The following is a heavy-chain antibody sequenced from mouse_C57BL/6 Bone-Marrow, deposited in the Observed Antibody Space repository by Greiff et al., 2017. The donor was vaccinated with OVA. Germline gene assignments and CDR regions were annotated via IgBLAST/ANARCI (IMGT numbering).Heavy chain of an antibody. CDR1: GYTFTSYW. CDR2: IDPSDSYT. V-gene: IGHV1-69*01. J-gene: IGHJ3*01. Sequence: QVQLQQPGAELVKPGASVKLSCKASGYTFTSYWMHWVKQRPGQGLEWIGEIDPSDSYTNYNQKFKGKSTLTVDKSSSTAYMQLSSLTSEDSAVYYCARGTAQATAWFAYWGQGTLVTVSA. CDR3: ARGTAQATAWFAY. D-gene: IGHD3-2*02.